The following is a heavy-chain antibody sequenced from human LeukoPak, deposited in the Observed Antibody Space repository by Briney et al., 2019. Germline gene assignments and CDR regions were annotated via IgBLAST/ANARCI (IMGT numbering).Heavy chain of an antibody. CDR1: GYTFTSYG. J-gene: IGHJ3*02. CDR3: ARIAPRLRFLEWLPNDAFDI. Sequence: GASVKVSCKASGYTFTSYGISWVRQAPGQGLEWMGWISAYNGNTNYAQKLQGRVTMTTDTSTSTAYMELRSLRSDDTAVYYCARIAPRLRFLEWLPNDAFDIWGQGTMVTASS. CDR2: ISAYNGNT. V-gene: IGHV1-18*01. D-gene: IGHD3-3*01.